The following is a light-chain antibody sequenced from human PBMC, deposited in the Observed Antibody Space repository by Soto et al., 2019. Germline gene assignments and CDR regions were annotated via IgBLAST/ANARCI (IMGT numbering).Light chain of an antibody. Sequence: EIVLTQSPATLSLSPGERATLSCRASQSVSSYLAWYQQKPGQAPRLLIYDASNRATGIPARFSGSGSGTDITLTISSLKPEDFAVYYCQQRSNWPPITFGQGTRLEIK. CDR2: DAS. CDR3: QQRSNWPPIT. J-gene: IGKJ5*01. CDR1: QSVSSY. V-gene: IGKV3-11*01.